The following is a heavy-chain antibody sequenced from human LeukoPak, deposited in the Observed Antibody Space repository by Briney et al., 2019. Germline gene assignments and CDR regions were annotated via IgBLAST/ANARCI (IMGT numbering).Heavy chain of an antibody. J-gene: IGHJ4*02. Sequence: GASVKVSCKASGYTFTGYYMHWVRQAPGQGLEWMGWINPNSGGTTYSQKFQGRVTMTSDTSTTTVYMELSRLTSDDTAVYYCARKGGYYDYWGQGALVTVSS. D-gene: IGHD2-15*01. CDR2: INPNSGGT. V-gene: IGHV1-2*02. CDR1: GYTFTGYY. CDR3: ARKGGYYDY.